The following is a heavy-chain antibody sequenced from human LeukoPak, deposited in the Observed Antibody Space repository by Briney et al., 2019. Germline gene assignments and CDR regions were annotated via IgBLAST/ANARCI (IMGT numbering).Heavy chain of an antibody. J-gene: IGHJ4*02. V-gene: IGHV3-21*01. CDR3: ARVFSGSYFFDY. Sequence: GGSLRLSCAASGFTFSSYGMSWVRQAPGKGLEWVSSISSSSSYIYYADSVKGRFTISRDNAKNSLYLQMNSLRAEDTAVYYCARVFSGSYFFDYWGQGTLVTVSS. D-gene: IGHD1-26*01. CDR2: ISSSSSYI. CDR1: GFTFSSYG.